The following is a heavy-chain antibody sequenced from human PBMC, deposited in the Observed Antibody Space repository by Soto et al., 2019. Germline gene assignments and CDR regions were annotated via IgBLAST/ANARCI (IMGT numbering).Heavy chain of an antibody. CDR1: GFTFSDYY. CDR2: ISGNGEVI. D-gene: IGHD3-10*01. V-gene: IGHV3-11*01. CDR3: AKDWATTIITSFDN. Sequence: GSPRLSFAASGFTFSDYYIHWIRRAPGKGLEWISYISGNGEVIQYAASARGRFTISRDNAKNSVYLEMDSLRDEDTALYYCAKDWATTIITSFDNWGQGTMLTVSS. J-gene: IGHJ3*02.